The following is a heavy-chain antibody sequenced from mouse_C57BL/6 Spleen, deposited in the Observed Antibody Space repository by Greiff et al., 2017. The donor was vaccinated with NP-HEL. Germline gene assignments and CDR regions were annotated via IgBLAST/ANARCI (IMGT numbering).Heavy chain of an antibody. J-gene: IGHJ3*01. CDR2: ISSGSCTI. CDR3: ARPGDYDGAWFAY. CDR1: GFTFSDYG. V-gene: IGHV5-17*01. D-gene: IGHD2-4*01. Sequence: EVKLMESGGGLVKPGGSLKLSCAASGFTFSDYGMHWVRQAPEKGLEWVAYISSGSCTIYYADTVKGRFTISRDNAKNTLFLQMTSLRSEDTAMYYCARPGDYDGAWFAYWGQGTLVTVSA.